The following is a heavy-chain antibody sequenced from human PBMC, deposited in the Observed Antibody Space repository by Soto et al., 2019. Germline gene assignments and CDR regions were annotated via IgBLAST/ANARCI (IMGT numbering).Heavy chain of an antibody. CDR2: FSAYNGNI. CDR1: GYTFSSYG. D-gene: IGHD2-2*01. J-gene: IGHJ4*02. CDR3: ARDCNSTTCSLPLDY. Sequence: PSVKLSCKASGYTFSSYGISWVRQAPGQGLEWMGWFSAYNGNIIYAQKLQGRVTMTTDTSTTTAYMELRSLRSDDTAVYYCARDCNSTTCSLPLDYWGQGTLVTVSS. V-gene: IGHV1-18*01.